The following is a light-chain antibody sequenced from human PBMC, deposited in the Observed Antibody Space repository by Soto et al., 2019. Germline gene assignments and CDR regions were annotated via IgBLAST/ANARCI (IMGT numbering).Light chain of an antibody. CDR2: EVS. V-gene: IGKV2-30*01. CDR3: MQGTHWPHT. Sequence: DVVRAQPPLSLHVTLGQPASISCRPSQSLVSTDGNTSLNWFQQRPGQSPRXXIFEVSTRDTGVPDRFCGSASGTDFTLKISRGEAEDVGVYYCMQGTHWPHTFGQGTKVDIK. J-gene: IGKJ1*01. CDR1: QSLVSTDGNTS.